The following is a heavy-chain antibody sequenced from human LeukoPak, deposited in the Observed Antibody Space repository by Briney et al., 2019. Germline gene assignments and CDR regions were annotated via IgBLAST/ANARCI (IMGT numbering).Heavy chain of an antibody. CDR2: IWCDGSNT. CDR3: ARDRSTTHFDY. J-gene: IGHJ4*02. CDR1: GFTFSSYG. Sequence: GSPKLSCAASGFTFSSYGMHWVGQAPGKGLEWVAMIWCDGSNTYYADSVKGRFTISRDNSKNTLFLQMDSLRAEDTAVYYCARDRSTTHFDYWGQGTLVTVSS. D-gene: IGHD5/OR15-5a*01. V-gene: IGHV3-33*01.